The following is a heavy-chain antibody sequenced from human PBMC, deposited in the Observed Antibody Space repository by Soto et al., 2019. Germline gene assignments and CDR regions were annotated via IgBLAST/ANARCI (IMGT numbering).Heavy chain of an antibody. CDR1: REGLTSYA. D-gene: IGHD5-12*01. CDR2: MKHTSGNK. J-gene: IGHJ6*03. V-gene: IGHV1-8*01. Sequence: ASVKVSCAACREGLTSYASNWLRQANAQGIEWMVWMKHTSGNKGYAQTLEGRVTMNRNTSIRTAYMELSSLRYEDTAVYYCGRGKGQSEYSGYGHYYYYYMDVWGKGTTVNVCS. CDR3: GRGKGQSEYSGYGHYYYYYMDV.